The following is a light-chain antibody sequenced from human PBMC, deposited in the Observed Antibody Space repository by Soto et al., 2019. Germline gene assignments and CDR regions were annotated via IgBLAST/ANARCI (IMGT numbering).Light chain of an antibody. CDR2: DVS. CDR1: SSDVGDYNY. V-gene: IGLV2-14*01. CDR3: SSYTSSSPL. J-gene: IGLJ1*01. Sequence: QSALTQPASVSGSPGQSITISCTGTSSDVGDYNYVSWYQQHPVKAPKLMLYDVSNRPSGISNRFSGSKSGNTASLTISGLQAEDEADYYCSSYTSSSPLFGTGTKVTVL.